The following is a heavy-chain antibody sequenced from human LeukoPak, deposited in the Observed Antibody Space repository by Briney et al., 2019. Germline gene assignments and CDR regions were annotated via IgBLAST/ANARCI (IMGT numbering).Heavy chain of an antibody. D-gene: IGHD2-2*01. J-gene: IGHJ4*02. Sequence: ASVKVSCKASGYTFRNFAISWVRQAPGQGLEWMGRINPNSGDTNYAQNFQGRVTMTRDTSINTAYMELSRLRSDDTAVYYCARDYCSSTSCLFDYWGQGTLVTVSS. V-gene: IGHV1-2*06. CDR2: INPNSGDT. CDR1: GYTFRNFA. CDR3: ARDYCSSTSCLFDY.